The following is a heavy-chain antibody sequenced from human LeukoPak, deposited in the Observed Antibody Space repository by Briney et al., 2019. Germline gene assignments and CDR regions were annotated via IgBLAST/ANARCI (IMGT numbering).Heavy chain of an antibody. CDR2: ISTYNNNT. Sequence: ASVKVSCKASGYTFTSYGISGVRQAPGQGLEWLGWISTYNNNTHYAQKFQVRVTMTTDTSTSTAYMELRSLRSDDTAVYHCARVSGSYRGAIDYWGQGTLVTVSS. D-gene: IGHD1-26*01. V-gene: IGHV1-18*01. J-gene: IGHJ4*02. CDR3: ARVSGSYRGAIDY. CDR1: GYTFTSYG.